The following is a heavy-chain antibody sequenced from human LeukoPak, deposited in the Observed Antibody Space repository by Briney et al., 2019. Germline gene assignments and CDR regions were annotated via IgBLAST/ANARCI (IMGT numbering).Heavy chain of an antibody. D-gene: IGHD2-2*01. J-gene: IGHJ4*02. CDR1: GYTFSDYY. Sequence: GASVKVSCKTSGYTFSDYYMHWVRQAPGQGLEWMGWINPNSGGTNYAQRFQGRVTMTSDTSISTGYMELSRLRSDDTAVYYCAKLNPGVCSRTNCYGWGQGTLVTVSS. CDR2: INPNSGGT. CDR3: AKLNPGVCSRTNCYG. V-gene: IGHV1-2*02.